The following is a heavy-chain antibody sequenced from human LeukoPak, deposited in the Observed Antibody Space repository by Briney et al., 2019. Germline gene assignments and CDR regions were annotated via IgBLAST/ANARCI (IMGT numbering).Heavy chain of an antibody. CDR1: GGSISSYY. CDR3: ARHRSSSWYAGV. Sequence: SETLSLTCTVSGGSISSYYWSWIRQPPGKGLEWIGYIYYSGSTNYNPSLKSRVTISVDTSKNQFSLKLSSVTAADTAVYYCARHRSSSWYAGVWGKGTTVTISS. J-gene: IGHJ6*04. V-gene: IGHV4-59*08. D-gene: IGHD6-13*01. CDR2: IYYSGST.